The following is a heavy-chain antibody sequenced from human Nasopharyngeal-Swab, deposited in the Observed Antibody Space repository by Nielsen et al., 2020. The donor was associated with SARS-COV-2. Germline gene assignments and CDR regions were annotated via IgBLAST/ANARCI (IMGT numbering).Heavy chain of an antibody. Sequence: GGSPRLSCAASGFTFSSYSMNWVRQAPGKGLEWVSYISSSSSTIYYADSVKGRFTISRDNAKNSLYLQMNSLRDEDTAVYYCARLSGWYLSLAFDYWGQGTLVTVSS. V-gene: IGHV3-48*02. CDR1: GFTFSSYS. D-gene: IGHD6-19*01. CDR2: ISSSSSTI. J-gene: IGHJ4*02. CDR3: ARLSGWYLSLAFDY.